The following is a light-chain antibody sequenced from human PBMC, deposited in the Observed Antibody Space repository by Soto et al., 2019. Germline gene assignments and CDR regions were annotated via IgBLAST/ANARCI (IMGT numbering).Light chain of an antibody. J-gene: IGKJ3*01. CDR2: WAS. CDR1: QRVLKSSTNKNC. V-gene: IGKV4-1*01. CDR3: QQYSTPPFA. Sequence: DILLTQAPESLSVSLGERATINCRSSQRVLKSSTNKNCVAWYQHKPGQPPKLLINWASTRESGVPARLSGSWSGADFPLTIGSLQAEDVAVYYYQQYSTPPFAFGPGTKVEIK.